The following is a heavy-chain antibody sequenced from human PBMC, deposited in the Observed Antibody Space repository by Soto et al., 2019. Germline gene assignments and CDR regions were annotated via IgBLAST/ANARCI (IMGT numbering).Heavy chain of an antibody. J-gene: IGHJ6*02. CDR1: GFRFSNFH. CDR2: ISDTGSDI. Sequence: VQLVESGGGLVKPGGSLRLSCAASGFRFSNFHMNWVRQAPGKGLEWVSSISDTGSDIFYADSVRGRFTISRDNAKNSLYLQMNSLRAEDTAVYYCARTTIFGVVGMDVWGQGTTVTVSS. D-gene: IGHD3-3*01. CDR3: ARTTIFGVVGMDV. V-gene: IGHV3-21*01.